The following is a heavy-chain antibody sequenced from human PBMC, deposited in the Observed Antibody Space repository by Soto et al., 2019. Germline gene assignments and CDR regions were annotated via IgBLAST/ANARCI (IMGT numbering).Heavy chain of an antibody. V-gene: IGHV3-73*02. Sequence: EVQLVESGGGLVQPGGSLKLSCAASGFTFSGSAMHWVRQASGKGLEWVGRIRSKANSYATAYAASVKGRFTISRDDSKNTAYLQMNSLKTEDTAVYYCTLEGYDILTGYLDLDYWGQGTLVTVSS. D-gene: IGHD3-9*01. CDR3: TLEGYDILTGYLDLDY. J-gene: IGHJ4*02. CDR2: IRSKANSYAT. CDR1: GFTFSGSA.